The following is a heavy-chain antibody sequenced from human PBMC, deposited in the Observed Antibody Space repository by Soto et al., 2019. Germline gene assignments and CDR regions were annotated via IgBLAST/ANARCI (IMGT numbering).Heavy chain of an antibody. CDR2: IFYSGTT. J-gene: IGHJ5*02. CDR3: ARSVDP. CDR1: GGSXSXGXXX. V-gene: IGHV4-31*03. Sequence: QVQLQESGPGLVKPSQTLSLTCTVSGGSXSXGXXXXXXXRQHPGKGLEWIGYIFYSGTTYYNPSLKSRVTISVDTSKNQFSLKLSSVTAADTAVYYCARSVDPWGQGTLVTVSS.